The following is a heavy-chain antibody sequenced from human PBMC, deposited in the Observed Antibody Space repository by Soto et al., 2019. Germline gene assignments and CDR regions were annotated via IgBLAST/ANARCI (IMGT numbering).Heavy chain of an antibody. CDR1: GVSFSSYG. Sequence: QVQLVDSGGGVVQPGRSLRLSCAASGVSFSSYGMHWVRQTPGKGLEWVAGTSADGTDKYYADSVKGRFTISRDNSKNTIYLQMNGLAVEDTAGYYCGRGTAIARQHFDCWGQGTLVTVSS. CDR2: TSADGTDK. V-gene: IGHV3-30*03. CDR3: GRGTAIARQHFDC. D-gene: IGHD2-2*01. J-gene: IGHJ4*02.